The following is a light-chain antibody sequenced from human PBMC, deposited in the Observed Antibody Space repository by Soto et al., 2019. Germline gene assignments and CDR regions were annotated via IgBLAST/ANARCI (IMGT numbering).Light chain of an antibody. J-gene: IGKJ3*01. CDR1: QAIRNS. Sequence: DIQMTQSPSSLSASVGDRVTITCRASQAIRNSLAWYQQKPGKVPSLLIYAASTLQPGVPSRFSGSGSGTDFTLTISSLHPEDVATYYCQKYFSATFTFGPGTKLGIK. CDR2: AAS. CDR3: QKYFSATFT. V-gene: IGKV1-27*01.